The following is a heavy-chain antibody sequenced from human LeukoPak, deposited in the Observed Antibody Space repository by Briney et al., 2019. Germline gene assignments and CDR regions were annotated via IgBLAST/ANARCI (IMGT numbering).Heavy chain of an antibody. J-gene: IGHJ4*02. D-gene: IGHD2-21*02. CDR1: GGSFSGYY. Sequence: SETLSLTCAVYGGSFSGYYWSWIRQPPGKGLEWIGEINHSGSTNYDPSLKSRVTISVDTSKNQFSLKLSSVTAADTAVYYCARGYRTYCGGDCYYYWGQGTLVTVSS. CDR2: INHSGST. V-gene: IGHV4-34*01. CDR3: ARGYRTYCGGDCYYY.